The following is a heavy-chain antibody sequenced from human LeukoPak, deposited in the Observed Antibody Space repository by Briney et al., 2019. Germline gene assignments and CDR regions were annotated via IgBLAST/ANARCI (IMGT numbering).Heavy chain of an antibody. Sequence: SETLSLTCTVSGGSISSYYWSWIRQPPGKGLEWIGYIYYSGSTNYNPSLKSRVTISVDTSKNQFSLKLSSVTAADTAVYYCASAGSSGWYPAYHGMDVWGQGTTVTVSS. D-gene: IGHD6-19*01. V-gene: IGHV4-59*08. CDR3: ASAGSSGWYPAYHGMDV. CDR1: GGSISSYY. CDR2: IYYSGST. J-gene: IGHJ6*02.